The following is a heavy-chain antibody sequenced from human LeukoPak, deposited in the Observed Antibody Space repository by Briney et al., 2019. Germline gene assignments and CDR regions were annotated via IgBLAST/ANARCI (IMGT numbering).Heavy chain of an antibody. CDR1: GFTFSSYS. J-gene: IGHJ4*02. D-gene: IGHD2-15*01. Sequence: GGSLRLSCAASGFTFSSYSMNWVRQAPGKGLEWVSSISCSSSYVCYADSAKGRFTISRDNAMNSLYLQMNSLRAEDTAVYYCASDVVVVVAATMGGDSPGYWGQGTLVTVSS. CDR3: ASDVVVVVAATMGGDSPGY. V-gene: IGHV3-21*01. CDR2: ISCSSSYV.